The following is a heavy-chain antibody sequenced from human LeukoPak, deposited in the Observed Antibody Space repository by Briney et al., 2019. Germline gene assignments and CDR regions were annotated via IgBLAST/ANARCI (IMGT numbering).Heavy chain of an antibody. CDR1: GGPISSGVYF. Sequence: SETLPHPRTVSGGPISSGVYFWRWIRQPPGKGLEWIGYIYYSGSTYYNPSLKSRVTISVDTSKNQFSLKLSSVTAADTAVYYCARGESRVSICHWGQGTLVTVSS. CDR3: ARGESRVSICH. D-gene: IGHD6-13*01. J-gene: IGHJ4*02. V-gene: IGHV4-30-4*01. CDR2: IYYSGST.